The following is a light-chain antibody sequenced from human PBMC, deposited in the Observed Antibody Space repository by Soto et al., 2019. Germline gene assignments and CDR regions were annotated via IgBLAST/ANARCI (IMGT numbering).Light chain of an antibody. CDR1: SSDVGGYNY. CDR3: SSYAGSNNVV. CDR2: EVS. V-gene: IGLV2-8*01. Sequence: QSALTQPPSASGSPGQSVTISCTGTSSDVGGYNYVSWYQQHPGKAPTLMIYEVSKRPSGVPDRFSGSKSGNTASLTVSGLLAEDEADYYCSSYAGSNNVVFGGGTKLTVL. J-gene: IGLJ2*01.